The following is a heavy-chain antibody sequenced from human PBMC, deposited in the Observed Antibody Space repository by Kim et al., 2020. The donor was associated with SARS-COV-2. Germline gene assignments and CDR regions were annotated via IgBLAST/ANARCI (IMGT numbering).Heavy chain of an antibody. J-gene: IGHJ6*02. CDR3: TTDMRIYYDSSGYYYYYGMDV. V-gene: IGHV3-15*01. CDR2: IKSKTDGGTT. D-gene: IGHD3-22*01. CDR1: GFTFSNAW. Sequence: GGSLRLSCAASGFTFSNAWMSWVRQAPGKGLEWVGRIKSKTDGGTTDYAAPVKGRFTISRDDSKNTLYLQMNSLKTEDTVVYYCTTDMRIYYDSSGYYYYYGMDVWGQWTAVTLSS.